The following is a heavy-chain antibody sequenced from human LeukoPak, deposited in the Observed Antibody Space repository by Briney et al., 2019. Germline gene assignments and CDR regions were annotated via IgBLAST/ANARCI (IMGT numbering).Heavy chain of an antibody. D-gene: IGHD4-11*01. Sequence: ASVKVSCKASGYTFINYDIRWVRQAPGQGLEWMGWISVYNGNTNYAQKFQGRVTMTTDTSTSTAYMELRSLRSDDTAVYFCAREVTHHVYYGMDVWGQGTTVTVSS. CDR3: AREVTHHVYYGMDV. CDR1: GYTFINYD. J-gene: IGHJ6*02. CDR2: ISVYNGNT. V-gene: IGHV1-18*01.